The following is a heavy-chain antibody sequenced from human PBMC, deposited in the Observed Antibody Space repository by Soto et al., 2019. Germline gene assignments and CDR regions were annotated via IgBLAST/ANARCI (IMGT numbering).Heavy chain of an antibody. D-gene: IGHD2-15*01. CDR3: ARDRSEERGNWFDP. V-gene: IGHV3-33*01. Sequence: QVQLVESGGGVAQPGRSLRLSCAASGFTFSRYGMHWVRQAPGKGLEWVAMIWYDGSNKNYADSVKGRFTISRDNPKNTLFLLMDSLRAEDTALYYCARDRSEERGNWFDPWGQGIMVTVSS. CDR1: GFTFSRYG. J-gene: IGHJ5*02. CDR2: IWYDGSNK.